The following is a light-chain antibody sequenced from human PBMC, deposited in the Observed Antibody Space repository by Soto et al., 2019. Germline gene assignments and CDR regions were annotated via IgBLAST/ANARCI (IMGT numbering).Light chain of an antibody. J-gene: IGLJ2*01. CDR2: EVS. CDR1: SSDVGDYNY. V-gene: IGLV2-14*01. Sequence: QSVLTQPASVSGSPGQSITISCTGSSSDVGDYNYVSWYQQYPGKVPKVIIYEVSYRPSGVSNRFSGSKSGNTASLTISGLQAEDEADYYCSSYTSSTTPVVFGGGTKVTVL. CDR3: SSYTSSTTPVV.